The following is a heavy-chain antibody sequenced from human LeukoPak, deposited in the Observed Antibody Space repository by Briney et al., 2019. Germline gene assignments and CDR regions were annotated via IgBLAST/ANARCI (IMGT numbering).Heavy chain of an antibody. Sequence: SETLSLTCTVSGDSMSYYYWSWIRQTPGKGLEWLGYMYYTGRTKYNPSLKSRVTFSLDMSKNQFSLKLDSVTAADTAMYYCPRITIHGNSDYWGQGTLVTVSS. CDR3: PRITIHGNSDY. D-gene: IGHD5-24*01. J-gene: IGHJ4*02. V-gene: IGHV4-59*01. CDR2: MYYTGRT. CDR1: GDSMSYYY.